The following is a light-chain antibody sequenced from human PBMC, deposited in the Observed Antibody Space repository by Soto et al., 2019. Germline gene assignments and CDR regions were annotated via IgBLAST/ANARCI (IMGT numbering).Light chain of an antibody. V-gene: IGKV3-20*01. CDR3: QQYDSSPNT. CDR1: QSLSRRY. Sequence: EIVLTQSPGTLSLSPGERATLSCRASQSLSRRYLAWYQQKTGRPPRLLIYGASTTATGISDRFSGFGSGTDFTLIISRLEPEDFAVYFCQQYDSSPNTFGQGTRLEIK. CDR2: GAS. J-gene: IGKJ5*01.